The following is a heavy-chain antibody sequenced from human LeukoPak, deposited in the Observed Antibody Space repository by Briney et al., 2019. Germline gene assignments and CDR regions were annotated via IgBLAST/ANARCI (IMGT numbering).Heavy chain of an antibody. V-gene: IGHV4-39*01. Sequence: SSETLSLTCTVSGGSISSSSYYWGWIRQPPGKGLVWIGSIYYSGSTYYNPSLKSRVSISVDTSKNQFSLNLSSVNVADTAVYYCARRDTAMPGDVFDIWGQGTMVTVSS. D-gene: IGHD5-18*01. CDR1: GGSISSSSYY. CDR2: IYYSGST. J-gene: IGHJ3*02. CDR3: ARRDTAMPGDVFDI.